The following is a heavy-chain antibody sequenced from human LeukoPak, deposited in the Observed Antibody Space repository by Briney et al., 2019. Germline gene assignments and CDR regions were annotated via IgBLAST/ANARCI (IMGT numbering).Heavy chain of an antibody. CDR1: GYTLTGYY. V-gene: IGHV1-2*02. CDR3: ARDSYLSGSSGYYGA. D-gene: IGHD3-22*01. J-gene: IGHJ5*02. Sequence: ASVKVSCKASGYTLTGYYMHWVRQAPGQGLEWMGWINPNSGGTNYAQKFQGRVTMTRDTSISTAYMELSRLRSDDTAVYYCARDSYLSGSSGYYGAWGQGTLVTVSS. CDR2: INPNSGGT.